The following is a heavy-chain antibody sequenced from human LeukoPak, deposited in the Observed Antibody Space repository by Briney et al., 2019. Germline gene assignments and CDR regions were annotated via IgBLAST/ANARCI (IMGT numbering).Heavy chain of an antibody. CDR2: ISGSGDST. V-gene: IGHV3-23*01. CDR3: AKDRTSGSPGPNW. J-gene: IGHJ4*02. Sequence: GGSLRLSCAVSGFTFSSNAMSWVRQAPGKGLEWVSAISGSGDSTYYADSVKGRFSISRDNSKNTLYLQINSLRAEDTAVYYCAKDRTSGSPGPNWWGQGTLVTVSS. CDR1: GFTFSSNA. D-gene: IGHD3-10*01.